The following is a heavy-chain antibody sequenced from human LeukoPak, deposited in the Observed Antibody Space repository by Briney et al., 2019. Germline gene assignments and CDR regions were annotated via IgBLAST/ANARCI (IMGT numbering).Heavy chain of an antibody. D-gene: IGHD3-10*01. V-gene: IGHV2-5*02. CDR1: GFSLSASGVG. Sequence: SGPTLVNPTQTLTLTCTFSGFSLSASGVGVGCIRQPPEKALEWLAFIYWDDDKRYSPSLESRLTITKDTFKNQVVLTMTNVDPVDTATYYCAHSEDYYGSVDAFDIWGQGTMVTVSS. J-gene: IGHJ3*02. CDR2: IYWDDDK. CDR3: AHSEDYYGSVDAFDI.